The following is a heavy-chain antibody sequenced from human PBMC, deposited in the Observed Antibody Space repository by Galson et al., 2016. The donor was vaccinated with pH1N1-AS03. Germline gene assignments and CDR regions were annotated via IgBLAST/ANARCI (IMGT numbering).Heavy chain of an antibody. CDR2: FFSSGTT. D-gene: IGHD1-1*01. Sequence: LSLTCTVSGGSISISSGYHYWSWIRQPAGRELEWIGHFFSSGTTNYNPSLKGRVAISVDTSKTQFSLKLNSVTAADAAVYYCARAEFRNDEGAFDIWGQGTIVTVSS. J-gene: IGHJ3*02. CDR3: ARAEFRNDEGAFDI. CDR1: GGSISISSGYHY. V-gene: IGHV4-61*09.